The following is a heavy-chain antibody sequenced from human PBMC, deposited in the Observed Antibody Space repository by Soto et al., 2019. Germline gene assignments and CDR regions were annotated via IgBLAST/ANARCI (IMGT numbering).Heavy chain of an antibody. V-gene: IGHV3-33*01. J-gene: IGHJ3*02. CDR2: IWYDGSNK. CDR3: ARDSEALSDAFDI. CDR1: GFTFSSYC. Sequence: GGSLRLSCAASGFTFSSYCMHWVRQAPGKGLKKVAVIWYDGSNKYYADSVKGRFTISRDNSKNTLYLQMNSLRAEDTAVYYCARDSEALSDAFDIWGQGTMVTVSS.